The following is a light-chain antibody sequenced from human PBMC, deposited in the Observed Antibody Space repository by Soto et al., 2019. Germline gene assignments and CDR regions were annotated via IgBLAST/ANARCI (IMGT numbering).Light chain of an antibody. CDR1: QSVSSSY. V-gene: IGKV3-20*01. J-gene: IGKJ5*01. CDR2: GAS. Sequence: EIVSTQSPGTLSLSPGERATLSCRASQSVSSSYLAWYQQKPGQAPRLLIYGASSRATGIPDRFSGSGSGTDFTLTISRLEPEDFAVYYCQQYDSSPITFGQGTRLEIK. CDR3: QQYDSSPIT.